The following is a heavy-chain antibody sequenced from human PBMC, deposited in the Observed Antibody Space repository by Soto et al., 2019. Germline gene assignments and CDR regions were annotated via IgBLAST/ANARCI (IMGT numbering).Heavy chain of an antibody. J-gene: IGHJ6*02. V-gene: IGHV1-46*01. CDR1: GYTFTSYY. Sequence: ASVKVSCKASGYTFTSYYMHWVRQAPGQGLEWMGIINPSGGSTSYAQKFQGRVTMTRDTSTSTVYMELSSLRSEDTAVYYCARDRSGDGYNYYYYYGMDVWGQGTTVTSP. CDR2: INPSGGST. CDR3: ARDRSGDGYNYYYYYGMDV. D-gene: IGHD2-21*01.